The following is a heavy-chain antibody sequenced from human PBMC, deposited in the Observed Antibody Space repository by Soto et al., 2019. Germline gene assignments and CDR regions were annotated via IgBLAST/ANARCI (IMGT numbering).Heavy chain of an antibody. CDR2: IKQDGSEK. CDR3: ARDRNPYSSSSGLAY. Sequence: GGSLRLSCAASGFTFSSYWMSWVRQAPGKGLEWVANIKQDGSEKYYVDSVKGRFTISRDNAKNSLYLQMNSLRAEDTAVYYCARDRNPYSSSSGLAYWGQGTLVTVSS. V-gene: IGHV3-7*01. CDR1: GFTFSSYW. J-gene: IGHJ4*02. D-gene: IGHD6-6*01.